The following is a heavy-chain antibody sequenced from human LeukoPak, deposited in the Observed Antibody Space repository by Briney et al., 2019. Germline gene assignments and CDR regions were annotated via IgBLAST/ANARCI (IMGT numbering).Heavy chain of an antibody. CDR1: GFTFGDYA. CDR3: TRVWSGELLYYYYGMDV. D-gene: IGHD3-10*01. J-gene: IGHJ6*04. Sequence: PGGSLRLSCTASGFTFGDYAMSWVRQAPGKGLEWVGFIRSKAYGGTTEYAASVKGRFTISRDDSKSIAYLQMNSLKTEDTAVYYCTRVWSGELLYYYYGMDVWGKGTTVTVSS. CDR2: IRSKAYGGTT. V-gene: IGHV3-49*04.